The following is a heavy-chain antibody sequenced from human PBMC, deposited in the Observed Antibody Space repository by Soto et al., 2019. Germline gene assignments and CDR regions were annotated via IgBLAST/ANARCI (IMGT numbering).Heavy chain of an antibody. CDR3: AGARESRAAGDYDFDYFDY. D-gene: IGHD5-12*01. J-gene: IGHJ4*02. CDR2: IYNSGNT. CDR1: GVSVTSSGYY. V-gene: IGHV4-31*03. Sequence: QVQLQESGPGLVKPSQSLSLTCTVSGVSVTSSGYYWSWIRQHPGKGLEWIGYIYNSGNTYPNPSLRSRVTISVDTSDNQFSLKLSSMPAADTAVYYAAGARESRAAGDYDFDYFDYWGEGILVTVSS.